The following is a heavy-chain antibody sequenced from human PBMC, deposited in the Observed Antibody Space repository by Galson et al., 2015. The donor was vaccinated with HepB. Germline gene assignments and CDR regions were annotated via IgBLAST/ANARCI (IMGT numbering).Heavy chain of an antibody. CDR3: ARDGGYSGYVFDY. Sequence: SLRLSCAASGFTFSSYSMNWVRQAPGKGLEWVSSISSSSSYIYYADSVKGRFTISRDNAKNSLSLQMNSLRDEDTAVYYCARDGGYSGYVFDYWGLGTPVTVSS. D-gene: IGHD5-12*01. J-gene: IGHJ4*02. CDR1: GFTFSSYS. CDR2: ISSSSSYI. V-gene: IGHV3-21*01.